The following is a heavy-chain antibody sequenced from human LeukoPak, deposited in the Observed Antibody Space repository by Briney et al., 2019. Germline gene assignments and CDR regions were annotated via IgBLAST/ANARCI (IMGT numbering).Heavy chain of an antibody. D-gene: IGHD2-2*01. J-gene: IGHJ5*02. Sequence: FDPEDGETIYAQKFQGRVTMTEDTSTDTAYMELSSLRSEDTAVYYCATQVPANGGNWFDPWGQGTLVTVSS. CDR2: FDPEDGET. V-gene: IGHV1-24*01. CDR3: ATQVPANGGNWFDP.